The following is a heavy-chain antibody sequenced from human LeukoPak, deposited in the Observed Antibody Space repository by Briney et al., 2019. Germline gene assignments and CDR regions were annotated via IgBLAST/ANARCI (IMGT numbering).Heavy chain of an antibody. V-gene: IGHV3-30*03. J-gene: IGHJ4*02. D-gene: IGHD2-15*01. CDR3: ARNVGWFRFDY. CDR1: GFTFSSYG. Sequence: GGSLRLSCAASGFTFSSYGMHWVRQAPGKGLEWVAVISYDGSNKYYADSVKGRFTISRDNSKNTLYLQMNSLRVEDTAVYYCARNVGWFRFDYWGQGTLVTVSS. CDR2: ISYDGSNK.